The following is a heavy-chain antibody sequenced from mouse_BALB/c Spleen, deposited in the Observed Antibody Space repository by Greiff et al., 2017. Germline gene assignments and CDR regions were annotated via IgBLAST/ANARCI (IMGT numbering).Heavy chain of an antibody. Sequence: EVMLVKSGGGLVKPGGSLKLSCAASGFTFSSYTMSWVRQSPGKRLEWVANISSGGGNTYYPDSVKGRFTISRDNAKNNLYLQMSSLRSDDTALYYGARAYGNYAMDYWGQGTSVTVSA. J-gene: IGHJ4*01. V-gene: IGHV5-9*03. CDR3: ARAYGNYAMDY. D-gene: IGHD2-10*02. CDR1: GFTFSSYT. CDR2: ISSGGGNT.